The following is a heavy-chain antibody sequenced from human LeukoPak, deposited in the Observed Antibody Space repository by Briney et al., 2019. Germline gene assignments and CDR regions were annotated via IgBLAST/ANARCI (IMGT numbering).Heavy chain of an antibody. CDR3: ATDDYGDYTPDY. J-gene: IGHJ4*02. Sequence: GGSLRLSCAASGFTFSSYWMSWVRQAPGKGLERVANIKQDGSEKYYVDSVKGRFTISRDNAKNSLYLQMNSLRAEDTAVYYCATDDYGDYTPDYWGQGTLVTVSS. V-gene: IGHV3-7*01. CDR2: IKQDGSEK. CDR1: GFTFSSYW. D-gene: IGHD4-17*01.